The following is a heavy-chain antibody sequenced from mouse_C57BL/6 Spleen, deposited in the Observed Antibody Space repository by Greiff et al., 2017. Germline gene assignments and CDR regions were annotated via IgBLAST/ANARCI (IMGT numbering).Heavy chain of an antibody. CDR3: ARWEDGYYDYYAMDY. D-gene: IGHD2-3*01. CDR2: INPNNGGT. CDR1: GYTFTDYY. V-gene: IGHV1-26*01. J-gene: IGHJ4*01. Sequence: EVQLQQSGPELVKPGASVKISCKASGYTFTDYYMNWVKQSHGKSLEWIGDINPNNGGTSYNQKFKGKATLTVDKSSSTAYMELRSLTSEDSAVYYCARWEDGYYDYYAMDYWGQGTSVTVSS.